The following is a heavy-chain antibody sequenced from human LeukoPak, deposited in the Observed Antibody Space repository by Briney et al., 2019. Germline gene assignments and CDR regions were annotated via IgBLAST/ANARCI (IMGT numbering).Heavy chain of an antibody. Sequence: PSETLSLTCTVSGGSISSSSYYWGWIRQPPGKGLEWIRSIYYSGTTHYNPSLKSRVTISVDTSKNQFSLKLSSVTAADTAVYYCASLGGYCGGDCYSRPFDYWGQGTLVTVSS. V-gene: IGHV4-39*01. CDR3: ASLGGYCGGDCYSRPFDY. CDR2: IYYSGTT. CDR1: GGSISSSSYY. D-gene: IGHD2-21*01. J-gene: IGHJ4*02.